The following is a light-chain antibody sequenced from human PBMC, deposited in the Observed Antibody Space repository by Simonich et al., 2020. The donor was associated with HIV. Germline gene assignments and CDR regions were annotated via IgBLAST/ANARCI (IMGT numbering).Light chain of an antibody. CDR1: QSVSSN. Sequence: EIVMTQSPATLSESPGERATLSCRASQSVSSNLAWYQQKPGQAPRLLIYGASTRATGIPARFIGSGSGTEFTLTISSMQSEDFAVYYCQQYNNWPPWTFGQGTKVEIK. CDR3: QQYNNWPPWT. CDR2: GAS. V-gene: IGKV3-15*01. J-gene: IGKJ1*01.